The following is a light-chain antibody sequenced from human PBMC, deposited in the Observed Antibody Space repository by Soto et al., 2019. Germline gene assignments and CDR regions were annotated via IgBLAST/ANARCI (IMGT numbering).Light chain of an antibody. CDR3: HQRSNWPGFT. J-gene: IGKJ4*01. V-gene: IGKV3-11*01. CDR2: DAS. Sequence: EIVLTQSPATLSLSPGERATLSCRASQSVSSYLAWYQQKPGQAPRLLIYDASNRATGIPARFSGSGSGTDFTLTISSLEPEDFAVYYCHQRSNWPGFTFGRGPQVEIK. CDR1: QSVSSY.